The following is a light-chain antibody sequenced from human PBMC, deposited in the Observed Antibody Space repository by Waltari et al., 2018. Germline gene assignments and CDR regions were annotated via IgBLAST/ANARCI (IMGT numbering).Light chain of an antibody. Sequence: DIQMTQSPSSLSASVGDRVTINCRASQGIGNALGWFQQKPGRAPKRLIYGASTLQSGVPSRFSGSGSGTEFTLTISSLQPEDFATYYCLQHNSYSYTFGQGTKLDIK. CDR1: QGIGNA. CDR3: LQHNSYSYT. J-gene: IGKJ2*01. CDR2: GAS. V-gene: IGKV1-17*01.